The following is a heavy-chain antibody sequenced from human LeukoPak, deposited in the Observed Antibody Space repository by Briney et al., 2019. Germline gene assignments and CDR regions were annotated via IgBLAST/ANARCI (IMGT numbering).Heavy chain of an antibody. J-gene: IGHJ4*02. CDR3: ARQGGGPYSGSPFDY. CDR2: INAGNGNT. D-gene: IGHD1-26*01. CDR1: GYTFTSYY. Sequence: ASVKVSCKASGYTFTSYYMHWVRQAPGQRLEWMGWINAGNGNTKYSQKLQGRVTITRDTPASTVYMELSSLRSDDTAVYYCARQGGGPYSGSPFDYWGQGTLVTVSS. V-gene: IGHV1-3*01.